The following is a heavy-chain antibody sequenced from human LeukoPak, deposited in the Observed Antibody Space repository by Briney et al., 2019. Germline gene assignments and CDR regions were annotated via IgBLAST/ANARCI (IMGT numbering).Heavy chain of an antibody. J-gene: IGHJ3*02. Sequence: GGSLRLSCAASGFTFDDYGMNWVRQAPGKGLEWVSGINWNGDSTGYADSVKGRFTVSRDNAKNSLFLQMNNLRVEDTALYYCARNLGLDIWGQGTMVTVSS. V-gene: IGHV3-20*04. CDR3: ARNLGLDI. CDR2: INWNGDST. CDR1: GFTFDDYG.